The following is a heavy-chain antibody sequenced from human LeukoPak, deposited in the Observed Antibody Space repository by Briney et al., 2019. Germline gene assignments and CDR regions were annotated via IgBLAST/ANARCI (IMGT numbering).Heavy chain of an antibody. CDR1: GFTFSSFG. V-gene: IGHV3-30*18. J-gene: IGHJ4*02. D-gene: IGHD1-7*01. CDR2: ITQDGRMK. CDR3: AKDERNWNYNLASQTYD. Sequence: EPGGSLRLSCAASGFTFSSFGMHWVRQAPGKGLEWVTGITQDGRMKYYGDSVKGRFTISRDNSKNTLYLQMSSLRAEDTAVYYCAKDERNWNYNLASQTYDWGQGTLVTVSS.